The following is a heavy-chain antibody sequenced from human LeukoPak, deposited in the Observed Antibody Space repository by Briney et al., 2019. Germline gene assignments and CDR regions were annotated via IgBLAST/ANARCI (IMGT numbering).Heavy chain of an antibody. CDR1: GFTFTTYS. J-gene: IGHJ3*02. Sequence: GGSLRLSCAASGFTFTTYSMNWVRQAPGKEPEWVSAVSSSSDYIYYADSVRGRFTISRDNAKNSLYLQLNSLRAEDTAVYYCARDIVGATGDAFDIWGQGTMVTVSS. V-gene: IGHV3-21*01. CDR2: VSSSSDYI. D-gene: IGHD1-26*01. CDR3: ARDIVGATGDAFDI.